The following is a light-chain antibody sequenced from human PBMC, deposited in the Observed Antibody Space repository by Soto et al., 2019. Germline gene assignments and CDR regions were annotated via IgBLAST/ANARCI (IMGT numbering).Light chain of an antibody. V-gene: IGLV2-8*01. CDR2: EIN. CDR1: TSDVGGYNY. CDR3: SSFAGSNNFPYV. Sequence: QSVLTQPASVSGSPGQSITISCTGTTSDVGGYNYVTWYQQYPGQAPKIIIYEINKRPSGVPDRFSGSKSGNTASLTVSGLQAEDEADYYCSSFAGSNNFPYVFGTGTKLTVL. J-gene: IGLJ1*01.